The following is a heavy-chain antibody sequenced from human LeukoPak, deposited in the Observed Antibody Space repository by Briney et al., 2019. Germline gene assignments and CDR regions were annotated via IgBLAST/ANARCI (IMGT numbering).Heavy chain of an antibody. J-gene: IGHJ5*02. D-gene: IGHD2-21*02. CDR3: ARSELGVVPADFDL. Sequence: GGSLRLSCAASGFISSDYYMTWIRQAPGEGLEWVSYISNSGSIIYYADSVKGRFTISRDNANNSLYLQVNSLRAEDTAVYSCARSELGVVPADFDLWGQGTLVTVSS. CDR1: GFISSDYY. CDR2: ISNSGSII. V-gene: IGHV3-11*01.